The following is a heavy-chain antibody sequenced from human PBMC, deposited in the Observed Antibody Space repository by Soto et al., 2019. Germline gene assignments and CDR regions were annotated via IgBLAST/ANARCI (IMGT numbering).Heavy chain of an antibody. CDR3: ARGRGDFD. V-gene: IGHV4-34*01. D-gene: IGHD3-3*01. Sequence: QVQLQQWGAGLLKPSETLTLTCAVYGGSFSGYYWSWIRQPPGKGLEWIGEINHSGSTNYNPSLKSRVTISVDTSKNQFSLKLSSVTAADTAVYYCARGRGDFDWGQGTLVTVSS. CDR2: INHSGST. J-gene: IGHJ4*02. CDR1: GGSFSGYY.